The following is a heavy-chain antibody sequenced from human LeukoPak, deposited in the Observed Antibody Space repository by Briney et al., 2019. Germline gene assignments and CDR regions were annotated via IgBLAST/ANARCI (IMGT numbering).Heavy chain of an antibody. CDR1: GYTFLDYY. J-gene: IGHJ4*02. CDR2: ISGYNGDT. V-gene: IGHV1-18*04. D-gene: IGHD3-10*01. CDR3: ARAPNYSSSGSPFWEV. Sequence: ASVKVSCKASGYTFLDYYMHWVRQAPGQGLEWMGWISGYNGDTRYAQDLQGRVTVTTDTSTSTSYMELRSLRSDDTAVYYCARAPNYSSSGSPFWEVWGQGTLVTVSS.